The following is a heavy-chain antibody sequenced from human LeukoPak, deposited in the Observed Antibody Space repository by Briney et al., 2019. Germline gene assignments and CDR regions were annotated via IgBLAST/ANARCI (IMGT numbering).Heavy chain of an antibody. J-gene: IGHJ4*02. V-gene: IGHV3-30*18. CDR2: ISYDGSNK. CDR3: AKGISIVGATDY. D-gene: IGHD1-26*01. CDR1: GFTFSSYG. Sequence: GGSLRLSCAASGFTFSSYGMHWVRQAPGKGLEWVAVISYDGSNKYYADSVKGRFTISRDNSKNTLYLQMNSLRAEDTAVYYCAKGISIVGATDYWGQGTLVTVSS.